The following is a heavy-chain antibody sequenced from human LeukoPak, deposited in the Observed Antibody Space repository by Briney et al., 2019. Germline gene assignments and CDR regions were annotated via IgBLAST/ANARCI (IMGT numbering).Heavy chain of an antibody. J-gene: IGHJ4*02. CDR3: ARGYGSGSYYNY. D-gene: IGHD3-10*01. Sequence: SETLSLTRTVSGGSIISSSYYWGWIRQPPGKGLEWIGSIYYSGSTYYNPSLKSRVTISVDTYKNQFSLKLSSVTAAETAVYYCARGYGSGSYYNYWGQGTLVTVSS. CDR1: GGSIISSSYY. V-gene: IGHV4-39*01. CDR2: IYYSGST.